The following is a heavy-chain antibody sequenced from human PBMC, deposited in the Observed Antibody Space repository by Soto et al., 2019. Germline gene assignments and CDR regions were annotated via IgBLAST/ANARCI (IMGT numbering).Heavy chain of an antibody. D-gene: IGHD1-26*01. CDR3: ARDTGSYLRGYYYYGMDV. CDR2: IIPIFGTA. CDR1: GGTFSSYA. J-gene: IGHJ6*02. V-gene: IGHV1-69*01. Sequence: QVQLVQSGAEVKKPGSSVKVSCKASGGTFSSYAISWVRQAPGQGLEWMGGIIPIFGTANYAQKFQGRVTXXXXXXXXXXXXXXXXXXXXXXXXXXCARDTGSYLRGYYYYGMDVWGQGTTVTVSS.